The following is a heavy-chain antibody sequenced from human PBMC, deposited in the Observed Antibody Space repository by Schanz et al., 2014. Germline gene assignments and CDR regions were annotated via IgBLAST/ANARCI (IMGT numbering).Heavy chain of an antibody. CDR3: ARGLIAAAGGAFDY. D-gene: IGHD6-13*01. J-gene: IGHJ4*02. Sequence: EVQLVESGGGWVQPGRSLRLSCAASGFTFGDYAMTWVRQAPGKGLEWVSAINTGVNTYYADSVRGRFTMSRDNSKNTLYLQMNSLRAGDAAVYYCARGLIAAAGGAFDYWGQGTLVAVSA. CDR2: INTGVNT. CDR1: GFTFGDYA. V-gene: IGHV3-23*04.